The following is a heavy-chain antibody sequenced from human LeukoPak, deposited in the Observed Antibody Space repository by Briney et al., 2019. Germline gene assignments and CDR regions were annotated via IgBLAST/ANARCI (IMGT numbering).Heavy chain of an antibody. D-gene: IGHD3-10*01. CDR1: GYSFSNYY. J-gene: IGHJ4*02. CDR3: ARGIEVGGSFDY. V-gene: IGHV1-46*01. CDR2: INCSGGTT. Sequence: ASLKVSCKASGYSFSNYYMHWVRQAPGQGLEWLGIINCSGGTTNYAQKFRGRVTLTRDTSTSTVYMELSSLRSDDTAVYYCARGIEVGGSFDYWGQGTLVIVSS.